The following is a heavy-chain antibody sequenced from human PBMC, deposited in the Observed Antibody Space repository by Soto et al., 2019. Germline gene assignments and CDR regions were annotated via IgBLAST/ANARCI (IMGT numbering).Heavy chain of an antibody. CDR2: ISGSGGST. D-gene: IGHD3-3*01. Sequence: EVQLLESGGGLVQPGGSLRLSCAASGFTFSSYAMSWVRQAPGKGLEWVSAISGSGGSTYYADSVKCRFTISRDNSKNTLYLQMNSLRAEDTAVYDGAKDEWPNPYYDYYGMDVWGQGTTVTVSS. CDR3: AKDEWPNPYYDYYGMDV. CDR1: GFTFSSYA. V-gene: IGHV3-23*01. J-gene: IGHJ6*02.